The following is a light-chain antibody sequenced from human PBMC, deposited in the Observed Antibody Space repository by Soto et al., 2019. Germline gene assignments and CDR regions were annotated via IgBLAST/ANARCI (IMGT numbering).Light chain of an antibody. CDR1: QSVSGSS. J-gene: IGKJ3*01. CDR3: QQYDSSPSSFT. V-gene: IGKV3-20*01. Sequence: EIVLTQSPGTLSLSPGERATLSCRASQSVSGSSLAWYQQKPGQAPRLLIYGASSRATGIPDRFSGSGSGTYFTLTITRLEPEDFAVYYCQQYDSSPSSFTFGPGTKVDIK. CDR2: GAS.